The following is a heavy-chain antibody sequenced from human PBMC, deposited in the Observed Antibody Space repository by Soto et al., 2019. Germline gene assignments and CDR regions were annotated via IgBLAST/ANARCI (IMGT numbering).Heavy chain of an antibody. CDR2: IYPGDSDT. J-gene: IGHJ6*02. V-gene: IGHV5-51*03. D-gene: IGHD3-10*01. Sequence: GASVKVSCKGSGYSFTSYWIGWVRQMPGKGLEWMGIIYPGDSDTRYSPSFQGQVTISADKSISTAYLQWSSLKASDTAMYYCARTMVRGAQADTTSYGMDVWGQGTTVTVSS. CDR1: GYSFTSYW. CDR3: ARTMVRGAQADTTSYGMDV.